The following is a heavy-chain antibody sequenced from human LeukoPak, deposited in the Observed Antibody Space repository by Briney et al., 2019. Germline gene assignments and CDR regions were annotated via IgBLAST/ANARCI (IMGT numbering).Heavy chain of an antibody. J-gene: IGHJ4*02. CDR1: GGSISSSSYY. D-gene: IGHD1-26*01. CDR3: ARTVAATGDHWDY. Sequence: PSETLSLTCTVSGGSISSSSYYWGWIRQPPGKGLEWIGSIYYSGSTYYNPSLKSRVTISVDTSKNQFSLKLSSVTAADTAVYYCARTVAATGDHWDYWGQGTLVTVSS. CDR2: IYYSGST. V-gene: IGHV4-39*07.